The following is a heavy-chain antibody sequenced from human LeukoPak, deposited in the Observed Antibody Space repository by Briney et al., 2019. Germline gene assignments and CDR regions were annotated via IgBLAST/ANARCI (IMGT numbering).Heavy chain of an antibody. CDR1: GYTLTELS. Sequence: ASVKVSCKVSGYTLTELSMHWVRQAPGKGLEWMGGFDPEDGETIYAQKFQGRVTMTEDTSTDTAYMELSSVRSEDTAVYYWATVMKKRGSYFPLDYWGQGTLVTVSS. CDR3: ATVMKKRGSYFPLDY. CDR2: FDPEDGET. V-gene: IGHV1-24*01. D-gene: IGHD1-26*01. J-gene: IGHJ4*02.